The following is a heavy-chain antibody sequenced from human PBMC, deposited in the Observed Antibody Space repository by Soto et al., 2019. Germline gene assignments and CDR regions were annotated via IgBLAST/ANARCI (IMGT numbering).Heavy chain of an antibody. CDR3: AKGATGGSGSYWSSLYCYGMDV. CDR2: ISGSGGST. D-gene: IGHD3-10*01. CDR1: GFTFSSYA. Sequence: EVQLLESGGGLVQPGGSLRLSCAASGFTFSSYAMSWVRQAPGKGLEWVSAISGSGGSTYYADSVKGRFTISRDNSKNTLYLQMNSLRAEDTAVYYCAKGATGGSGSYWSSLYCYGMDVWGQGTTVTVSS. V-gene: IGHV3-23*01. J-gene: IGHJ6*02.